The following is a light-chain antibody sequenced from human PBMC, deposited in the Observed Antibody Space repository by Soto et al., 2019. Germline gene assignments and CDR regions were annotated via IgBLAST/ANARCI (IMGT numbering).Light chain of an antibody. CDR2: DAS. CDR1: QSISSW. J-gene: IGKJ2*01. Sequence: DIQMSQSPSNLSASVGDRVTVTCRASQSISSWLAWYQQKQGKAPKVMIYDASSLGSGVPSRFSGSVSETEGTITISSLQKDDGSTYFCQQSNTYPYTFGQGTKVDIK. CDR3: QQSNTYPYT. V-gene: IGKV1-5*01.